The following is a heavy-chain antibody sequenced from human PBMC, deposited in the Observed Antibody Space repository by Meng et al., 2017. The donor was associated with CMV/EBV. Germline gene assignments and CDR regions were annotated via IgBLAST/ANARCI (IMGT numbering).Heavy chain of an antibody. Sequence: GRSLRLSCAASGFTFSSYAMHWVRQAPGKGLEWVAVISYDGSNKYYADSVKGRFTISRDNSKNTLYLQMNSLRAEDTAVYYCARGYCTNGVCYREPYYGMDVWGQGTTVTVSS. J-gene: IGHJ6*02. V-gene: IGHV3-30-3*01. D-gene: IGHD2-8*01. CDR2: ISYDGSNK. CDR1: GFTFSSYA. CDR3: ARGYCTNGVCYREPYYGMDV.